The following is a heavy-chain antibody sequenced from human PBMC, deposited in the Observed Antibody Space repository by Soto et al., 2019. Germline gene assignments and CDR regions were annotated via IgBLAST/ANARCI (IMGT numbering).Heavy chain of an antibody. CDR2: IYYSGST. V-gene: IGHV4-59*08. CDR3: ARRYGYYFDY. CDR1: GGSISSYY. Sequence: QVQLQESGPGLVKPSETLSLTCTVSGGSISSYYWSWIRQPPGKGLEWIGYIYYSGSTNYNPSLKSRVTISVDTSKHQLSLQLSSVTAADTAVYYCARRYGYYFDYWGQGTLVTVSS. J-gene: IGHJ4*02. D-gene: IGHD4-17*01.